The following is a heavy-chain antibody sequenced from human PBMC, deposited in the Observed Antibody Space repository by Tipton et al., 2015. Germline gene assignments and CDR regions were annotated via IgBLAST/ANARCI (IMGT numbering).Heavy chain of an antibody. Sequence: TLSLTCSVSSDSISKYYWSWIRQPPGKELEWIGYIQYSGSTNYNPSLKSRVTISVDTSKTQFSLKMSSVTASDTAVYYCARARGRHGSLFDPWGQGILVTVSS. J-gene: IGHJ5*02. V-gene: IGHV4-59*01. CDR3: ARARGRHGSLFDP. D-gene: IGHD2-15*01. CDR1: SDSISKYY. CDR2: IQYSGST.